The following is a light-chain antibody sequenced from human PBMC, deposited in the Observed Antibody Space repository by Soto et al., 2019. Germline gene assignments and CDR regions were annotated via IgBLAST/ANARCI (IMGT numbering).Light chain of an antibody. CDR1: SSDVGAYTY. J-gene: IGLJ1*01. Sequence: QSALTQPRSVSGSPGQSVTISCTGTSSDVGAYTYVSWFQQPPGKAPNLIIYDVTKPPSGAPHHFSGSKAGNTASLTSSGLQAEDEAYYYCCSDAGGYTHVFGTGTKLTVL. CDR2: DVT. CDR3: CSDAGGYTHV. V-gene: IGLV2-11*01.